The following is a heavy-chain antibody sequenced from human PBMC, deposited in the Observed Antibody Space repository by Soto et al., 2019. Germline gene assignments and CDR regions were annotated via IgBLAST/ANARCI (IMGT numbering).Heavy chain of an antibody. CDR1: GFTFNAYT. CDR3: AKDSYDILTGQKRYFDS. Sequence: FLRLSCAASGFTFNAYTMHWVRQAPGKGLEWVSLISWDGGITYYGDSVKGRFTVSRDNSDNSLYLQMTSLRSDDTAFYYCAKDSYDILTGQKRYFDSWGQGTLVTVSS. V-gene: IGHV3-43*01. J-gene: IGHJ4*02. CDR2: ISWDGGIT. D-gene: IGHD3-9*01.